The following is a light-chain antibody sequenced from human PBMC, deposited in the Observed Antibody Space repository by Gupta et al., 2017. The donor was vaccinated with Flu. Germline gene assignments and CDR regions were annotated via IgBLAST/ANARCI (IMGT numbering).Light chain of an antibody. V-gene: IGKV3-20*01. CDR2: ASS. Sequence: EIVLTQSPGTLSLSPGERATLSCDASQTINLNYLAWFQQKSGQAPTLLIYASSIRATGIPDRFSGGGSGTHFTLTINKLEPEDFAVYYCQQYGSTRGYNFGQGTQLEIK. CDR1: QTINLNY. J-gene: IGKJ2*01. CDR3: QQYGSTRGYN.